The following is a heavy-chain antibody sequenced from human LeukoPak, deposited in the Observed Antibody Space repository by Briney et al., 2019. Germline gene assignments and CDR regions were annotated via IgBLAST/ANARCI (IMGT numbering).Heavy chain of an antibody. J-gene: IGHJ4*02. V-gene: IGHV4-59*01. CDR1: SGSIRSDY. CDR3: ARGRTYATSFDY. D-gene: IGHD2-2*01. CDR2: IYYSGTTNSGST. Sequence: PSETLSLTCTVSSGSIRSDYWSWIRQPPGKGLEWIGYIYYSGTTNSGSTNYNPSLKSRVTISVDTSKSQFSLRVNSVTAADTAVYYCARGRTYATSFDYWGRGTLVTVSS.